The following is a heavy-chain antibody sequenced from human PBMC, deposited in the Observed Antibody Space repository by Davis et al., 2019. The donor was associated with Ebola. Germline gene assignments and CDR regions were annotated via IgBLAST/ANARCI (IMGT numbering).Heavy chain of an antibody. CDR1: GFTFSSYA. J-gene: IGHJ3*02. CDR2: ISYDGSNK. V-gene: IGHV3-30-3*01. Sequence: GESLKISCAASGFTFSSYAMHWVRQAPGKGLEWVAVISYDGSNKYYADSVKGRFTISRDNSKNTLYLQMNSLRAEDTAVYYCARDGRWLQLGKAFDIWGQGTMVTVSS. D-gene: IGHD5-24*01. CDR3: ARDGRWLQLGKAFDI.